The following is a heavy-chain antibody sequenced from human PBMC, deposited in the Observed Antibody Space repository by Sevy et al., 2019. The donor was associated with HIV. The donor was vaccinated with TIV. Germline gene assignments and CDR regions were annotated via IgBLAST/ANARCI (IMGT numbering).Heavy chain of an antibody. Sequence: GGSLRLSCAASGFTFSVYWMNWVRQAPGKGLEWVATMKEDGSEKYYVDSVKGRFTISRDNAKNSLYLQMNSLRAEDTAVYYGVRGGVGGYSYSLDYWGQGTLVTVSS. CDR3: VRGGVGGYSYSLDY. CDR2: MKEDGSEK. V-gene: IGHV3-7*04. J-gene: IGHJ4*02. D-gene: IGHD5-18*01. CDR1: GFTFSVYW.